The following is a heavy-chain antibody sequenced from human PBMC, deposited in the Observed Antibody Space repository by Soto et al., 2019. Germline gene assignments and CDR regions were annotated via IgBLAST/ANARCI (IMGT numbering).Heavy chain of an antibody. D-gene: IGHD2-8*01. J-gene: IGHJ4*02. CDR2: IYYSGST. CDR3: ARGGEYCTNGVCYTTPHFDY. V-gene: IGHV4-30-4*01. CDR1: GGSISSGDYY. Sequence: SETLSLTCTVSGGSISSGDYYWSWIRQPPGKGLEWIGYIYYSGSTYYNPSLKSRVTISVDTSKNQFSLKLSSVTAADTAVYYCARGGEYCTNGVCYTTPHFDYWGQGTLVTVSS.